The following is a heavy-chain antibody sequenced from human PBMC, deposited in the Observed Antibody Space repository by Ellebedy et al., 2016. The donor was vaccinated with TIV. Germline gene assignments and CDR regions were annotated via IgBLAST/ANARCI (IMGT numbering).Heavy chain of an antibody. J-gene: IGHJ4*02. V-gene: IGHV1-69*04. CDR1: GGTFSSYA. CDR2: IIPILGMT. CDR3: ATTVVGAPGADF. Sequence: ASVKVSCKASGGTFSSYAISWVRQAPGQGLQCMGTIIPILGMTNYAQKFQGRVTITADRSTGIAYMQLSSLTSDDTAVYYCATTVVGAPGADFWGQGTLVTVSS. D-gene: IGHD1-26*01.